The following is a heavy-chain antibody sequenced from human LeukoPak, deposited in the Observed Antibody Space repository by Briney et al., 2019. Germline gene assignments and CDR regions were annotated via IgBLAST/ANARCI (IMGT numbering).Heavy chain of an antibody. Sequence: SVKVSCKASGGTFSSYAISWVRQAPGQGLEWMGGIIPIFGTANYAQKFQGRVTITTDESTSTAYMELSSLRSEDTAVYYCASGRGYYDSSGYQFDYWGQGTLVTASS. D-gene: IGHD3-22*01. CDR3: ASGRGYYDSSGYQFDY. V-gene: IGHV1-69*05. CDR1: GGTFSSYA. J-gene: IGHJ4*02. CDR2: IIPIFGTA.